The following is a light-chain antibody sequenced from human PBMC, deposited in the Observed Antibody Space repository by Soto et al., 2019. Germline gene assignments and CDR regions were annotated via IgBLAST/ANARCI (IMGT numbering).Light chain of an antibody. J-gene: IGLJ2*01. CDR2: EVI. CDR3: SSYTRSITLK. Sequence: QSVLTQPASVSGSPGQSITISCTGTSSDVGDFNFVSWYQQHAGKAPKLLIYEVIKRPSGISDRFSGSKSGNTASLTISGLQTEDEAAYYCSSYTRSITLKFGGGTKLTVL. V-gene: IGLV2-14*03. CDR1: SSDVGDFNF.